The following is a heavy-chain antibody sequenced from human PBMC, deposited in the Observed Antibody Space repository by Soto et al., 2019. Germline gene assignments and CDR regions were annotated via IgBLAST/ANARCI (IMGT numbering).Heavy chain of an antibody. CDR3: ERVSIQLWSSIDY. D-gene: IGHD5-18*01. Sequence: PGGSLRLSCAASGFTFSSYEMNWVRQAPGKGLEWVSYISSSGSTIYYADSVKGRFTISRDNAKNSLYLQMNSLRAEDTAVYYCERVSIQLWSSIDYWGQGTLVTVSS. J-gene: IGHJ4*02. V-gene: IGHV3-48*03. CDR1: GFTFSSYE. CDR2: ISSSGSTI.